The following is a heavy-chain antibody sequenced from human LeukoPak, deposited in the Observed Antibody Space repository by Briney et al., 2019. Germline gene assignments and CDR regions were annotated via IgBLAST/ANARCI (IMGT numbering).Heavy chain of an antibody. CDR1: GGSISSYY. Sequence: KPSETLSLTCTVSGGSISSYYWSWIRQPPGKGLEWIGYIYYSGSTNYNPSLKSRVTISVDTSKNQFSLKLSSVTAADTAVYYCARHGFYGDLTDWGQGTLVTVSS. J-gene: IGHJ4*02. V-gene: IGHV4-59*08. CDR3: ARHGFYGDLTD. D-gene: IGHD4-17*01. CDR2: IYYSGST.